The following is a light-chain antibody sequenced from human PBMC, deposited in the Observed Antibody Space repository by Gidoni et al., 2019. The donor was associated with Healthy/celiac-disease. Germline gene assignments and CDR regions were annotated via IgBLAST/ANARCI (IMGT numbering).Light chain of an antibody. J-gene: IGLJ3*02. Sequence: QSVLTQSPSASGTPGQRVTISWSGSSSNIGSNTVNWYQQLPGTAPKLLIYSDNQRPSGVPDRFSGSKSGTSASLAISGLQSEDEADYYCAAWDDSLNGRVFGGGTKLTVL. CDR1: SSNIGSNT. CDR3: AAWDDSLNGRV. V-gene: IGLV1-44*01. CDR2: SDN.